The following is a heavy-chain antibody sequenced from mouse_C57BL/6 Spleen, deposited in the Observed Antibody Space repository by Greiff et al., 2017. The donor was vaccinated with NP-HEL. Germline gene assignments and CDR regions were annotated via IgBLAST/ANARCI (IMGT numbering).Heavy chain of an antibody. Sequence: EVKLVEAGGGLVKPGGSLKLSCAASGFTFSDYGMHWVRQAPEKGLEWVAYNSSGSSTIYYADTVKGRFTISRDNAKNTLFLQMTSLRSEDTAMYYCARGGGIWYFDVWGTGTTVTVSS. J-gene: IGHJ1*03. CDR1: GFTFSDYG. D-gene: IGHD1-1*02. CDR2: NSSGSSTI. CDR3: ARGGGIWYFDV. V-gene: IGHV5-17*01.